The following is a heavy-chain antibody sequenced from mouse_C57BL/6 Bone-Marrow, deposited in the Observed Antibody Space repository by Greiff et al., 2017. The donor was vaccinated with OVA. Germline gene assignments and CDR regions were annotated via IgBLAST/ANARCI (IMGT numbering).Heavy chain of an antibody. J-gene: IGHJ2*01. CDR1: GYTFTSYG. V-gene: IGHV1-81*01. Sequence: QVQLQQSGAELARPGASVKLSCKASGYTFTSYGMSWVKQRTGQGLEWIGEIYPRSGNTYYNEKFKGKATLTADKSSSTAYMELRSLTSEDSAVYFCARFGGYYDLGYWGQGTTVTVSS. CDR2: IYPRSGNT. D-gene: IGHD2-3*01. CDR3: ARFGGYYDLGY.